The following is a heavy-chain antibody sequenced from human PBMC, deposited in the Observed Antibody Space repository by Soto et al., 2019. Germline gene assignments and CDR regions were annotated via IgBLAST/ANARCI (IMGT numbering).Heavy chain of an antibody. D-gene: IGHD6-19*01. J-gene: IGHJ4*02. V-gene: IGHV3-43*01. CDR1: GFTFDDYT. CDR3: AKDKGEDSSGYFDY. Sequence: GGSLRLSCAASGFTFDDYTMHWVRQAPGKGLEWVSLISWDGGSTYYADSVKGRITISRDNSKNSLYLQMNSLRTEDTALYYCAKDKGEDSSGYFDYWGQGTLVTVSS. CDR2: ISWDGGST.